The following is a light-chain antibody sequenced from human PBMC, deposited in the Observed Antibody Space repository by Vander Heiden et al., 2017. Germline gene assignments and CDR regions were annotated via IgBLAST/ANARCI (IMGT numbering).Light chain of an antibody. CDR2: AAS. J-gene: IGKJ1*01. V-gene: IGKV1-39*01. CDR1: QSIAGY. Sequence: GDRVTITCRTSQSIAGYLNWYHQKPGKAPKLLIYAASSLQSGVPSRFSGSGSGTEFTLTISRLQPEDFGSYYCQQRDSTPLTFGQRTKVEIK. CDR3: QQRDSTPLT.